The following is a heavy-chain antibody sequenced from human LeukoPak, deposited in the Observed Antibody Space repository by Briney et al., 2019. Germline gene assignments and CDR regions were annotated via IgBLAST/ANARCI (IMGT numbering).Heavy chain of an antibody. Sequence: GGSLRFSCAASGFTFSNNWMSWVRQAPGKGLECVANIKKDGSEKYYINSVKGRFTISRDNAKNSLYLQMDSLRAEDTALYYCVKDAGTAWGQGTLVTVSS. CDR3: VKDAGTA. D-gene: IGHD2-8*02. CDR2: IKKDGSEK. V-gene: IGHV3-7*01. J-gene: IGHJ5*02. CDR1: GFTFSNNW.